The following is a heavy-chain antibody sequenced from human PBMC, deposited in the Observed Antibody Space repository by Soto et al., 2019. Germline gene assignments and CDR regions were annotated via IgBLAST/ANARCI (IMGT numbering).Heavy chain of an antibody. CDR1: GGTFSSYA. CDR2: IIPIFGTA. CDR3: ARGESIAARPLYYYGMDV. J-gene: IGHJ6*02. Sequence: QVQLVQSGAEVKKPGSSVKVSCKASGGTFSSYAISWVRQAPGQGLEWMGGIIPIFGTANYAQKFQGRVKINADKSTSTAYMELSSLRSEDTAVYYCARGESIAARPLYYYGMDVWGQGTTVTVSS. D-gene: IGHD6-6*01. V-gene: IGHV1-69*06.